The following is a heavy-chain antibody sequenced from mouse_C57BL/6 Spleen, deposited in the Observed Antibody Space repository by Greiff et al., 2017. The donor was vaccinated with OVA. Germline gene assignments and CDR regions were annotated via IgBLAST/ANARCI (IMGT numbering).Heavy chain of an antibody. CDR2: IYPSDSET. D-gene: IGHD2-5*01. Sequence: VKLMESGAELVRPGSSVKLSCKASGYTFTSYWMDWVKQRPGQGLEWIGNIYPSDSETHYNQKFKDKATLTVDKSSSTAYMQLSSLTSEDSAVYYCARRGAYSNYPYYFDYWGQGTTLTVSS. J-gene: IGHJ2*01. V-gene: IGHV1-61*01. CDR1: GYTFTSYW. CDR3: ARRGAYSNYPYYFDY.